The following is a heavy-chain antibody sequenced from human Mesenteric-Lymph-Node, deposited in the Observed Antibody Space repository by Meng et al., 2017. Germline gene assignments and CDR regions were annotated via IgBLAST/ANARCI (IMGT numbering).Heavy chain of an antibody. Sequence: QVQLQESGPGLVNPSQTLALTYTVSGDSISSGEYFWSWIRQPPGKGLEWIGYMDYRGSTFYNPSLKSRVTISVDTSKNQFSLKLSSVTAADTAVYFCARGELLWDYWGQGTLVTVSS. V-gene: IGHV4-30-4*01. CDR2: MDYRGST. CDR1: GDSISSGEYF. D-gene: IGHD2-2*01. J-gene: IGHJ4*02. CDR3: ARGELLWDY.